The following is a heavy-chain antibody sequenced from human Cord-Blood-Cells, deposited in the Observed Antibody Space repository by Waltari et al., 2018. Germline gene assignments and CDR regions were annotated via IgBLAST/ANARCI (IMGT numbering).Heavy chain of an antibody. CDR3: ARCTVTTNWFDP. Sequence: HPGKGLEWFGDIYYRGRTYCTPSLKSRVTISVDTSKNQFYLKLSSVTAADTAVYYCARCTVTTNWFDPWGQGILVTVSS. V-gene: IGHV4-31*02. D-gene: IGHD4-17*01. J-gene: IGHJ5*02. CDR2: IYYRGRT.